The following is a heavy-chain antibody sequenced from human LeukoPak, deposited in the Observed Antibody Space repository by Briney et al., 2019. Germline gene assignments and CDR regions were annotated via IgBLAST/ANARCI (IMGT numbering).Heavy chain of an antibody. Sequence: TSETLSLTCAVSGGSISSSNWWSWFRQPPGKGLEWIGEIYHSGSTNYNPSLKSRVTISVDKSKNQFSLKLSSVTAADTAVYYCARVPGDYDILTGYYTPSAFDIWGQGTMVTVSS. CDR3: ARVPGDYDILTGYYTPSAFDI. J-gene: IGHJ3*02. CDR2: IYHSGST. CDR1: GGSISSSNW. V-gene: IGHV4-4*02. D-gene: IGHD3-9*01.